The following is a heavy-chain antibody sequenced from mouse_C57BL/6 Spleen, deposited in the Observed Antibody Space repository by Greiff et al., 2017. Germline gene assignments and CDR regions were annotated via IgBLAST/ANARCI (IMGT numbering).Heavy chain of an antibody. D-gene: IGHD1-1*01. CDR3: VRTTVRANWYFDV. CDR1: GFSFNTYA. Sequence: EVQLVESGGGLVQPKGSLKISCAASGFSFNTYAMNWVRQAPGKGLEWVARIRSKSNNYATYYANTEKDRFTISKDDSESMLYLPMNNLKTEDTAMYYGVRTTVRANWYFDVWGTGTTVTVSS. V-gene: IGHV10-1*01. J-gene: IGHJ1*03. CDR2: IRSKSNNYAT.